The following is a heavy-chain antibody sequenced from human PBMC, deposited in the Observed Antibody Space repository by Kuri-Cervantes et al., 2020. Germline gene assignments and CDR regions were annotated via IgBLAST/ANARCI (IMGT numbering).Heavy chain of an antibody. CDR3: AREDTYYDFWSGYNNWFDP. CDR2: ISYDGSNK. D-gene: IGHD3-3*01. CDR1: GFTFSSYA. J-gene: IGHJ5*02. V-gene: IGHV3-30-3*01. Sequence: LSLTCAASGFTFSSYAMHWVRQAPGKGLEWVAVISYDGSNKYYADSVKGRFTISRDNSKNTLYLQMNSLRAEDTAVYYCAREDTYYDFWSGYNNWFDPWGQGTLVTVSS.